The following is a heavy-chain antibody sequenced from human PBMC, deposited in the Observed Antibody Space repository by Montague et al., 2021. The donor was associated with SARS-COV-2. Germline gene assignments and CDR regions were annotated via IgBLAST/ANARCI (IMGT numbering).Heavy chain of an antibody. CDR2: IDWDDDT. D-gene: IGHD6-19*01. Sequence: PPLVKPTQTLTLTCTFSGFSVSTSGLCVSWIRQPPGKALEWLALIDWDDDTYYSTSLKTRLATSKDTSKNQVVLTMTDMDPVDTGTYYCARIPEYSSGGGPDWYFDLWGRGTLVTVSS. V-gene: IGHV2-70*01. CDR3: ARIPEYSSGGGPDWYFDL. J-gene: IGHJ2*01. CDR1: GFSVSTSGLC.